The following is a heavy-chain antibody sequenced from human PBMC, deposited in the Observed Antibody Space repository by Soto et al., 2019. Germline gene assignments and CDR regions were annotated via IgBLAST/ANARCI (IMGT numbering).Heavy chain of an antibody. J-gene: IGHJ6*03. CDR3: ARDLSGWWDYYYYYYMDV. CDR1: GFTFSSYW. D-gene: IGHD6-19*01. CDR2: IKQDGSEK. V-gene: IGHV3-7*01. Sequence: AGGSLRLSCAASGFTFSSYWMSWVRQAPGKGLEWVANIKQDGSEKYYVDSVKGRFTISRDNAKNSLYLQMNSLRAEDTAVYYCARDLSGWWDYYYYYYMDVWGKGTTVTVSS.